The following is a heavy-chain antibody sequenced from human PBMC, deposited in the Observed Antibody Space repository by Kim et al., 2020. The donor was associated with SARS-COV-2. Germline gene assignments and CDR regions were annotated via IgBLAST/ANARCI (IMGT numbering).Heavy chain of an antibody. CDR3: VRRGNSYGYGCFDS. J-gene: IGHJ5*01. CDR2: ISGNNGNT. Sequence: ASVKVSCKASGYTFTSYAIGWVRQAPGQGPEWMGWISGNNGNTKYVQKFQDIVTMTTDTSTSTAYMDLRSLRSDDTAVYYCVRRGNSYGYGCFDSWGQGTLVTVSS. V-gene: IGHV1-18*01. D-gene: IGHD5-18*01. CDR1: GYTFTSYA.